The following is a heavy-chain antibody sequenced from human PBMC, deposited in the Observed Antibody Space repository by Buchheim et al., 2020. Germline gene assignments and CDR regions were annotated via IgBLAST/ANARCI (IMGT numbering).Heavy chain of an antibody. Sequence: VQLVESGGGLVQPGGSLRLSCAASGFTFSRYWMQWVRQAPGKGLEWVAVIWSDGSKKYYVGSVKGRFTISRDNSKNTLYLQMNSLRAEDTAVYYCARTRYSSGWYSPDYWGQGTL. D-gene: IGHD6-19*01. CDR2: IWSDGSKK. CDR3: ARTRYSSGWYSPDY. J-gene: IGHJ4*02. CDR1: GFTFSRYW. V-gene: IGHV3-33*08.